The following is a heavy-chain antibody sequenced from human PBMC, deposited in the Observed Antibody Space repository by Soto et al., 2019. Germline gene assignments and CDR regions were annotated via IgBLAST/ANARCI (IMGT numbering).Heavy chain of an antibody. Sequence: ASVKVSCKASGYTFTGYYMHWVRQAPGQGLEWMGWINPNSGGTNYAQKFQGWVTMTRDTSISTAYMELSRLRSDDTAVYYCAKTDYYGSGSPHYPFDYWGQGTLVTVSS. V-gene: IGHV1-2*04. D-gene: IGHD3-10*01. CDR2: INPNSGGT. CDR1: GYTFTGYY. J-gene: IGHJ4*02. CDR3: AKTDYYGSGSPHYPFDY.